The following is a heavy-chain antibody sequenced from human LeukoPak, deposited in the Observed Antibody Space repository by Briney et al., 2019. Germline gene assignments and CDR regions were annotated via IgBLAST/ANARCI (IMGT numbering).Heavy chain of an antibody. CDR2: IYYSGNT. V-gene: IGHV4-30-4*01. CDR3: ARYNGYANWFDP. D-gene: IGHD5-12*01. J-gene: IGHJ5*02. Sequence: PSETLSLTCTVSGGSISSGGYYWGWIRQPPGKGLEWIGYIYYSGNTYYNSSLKSRVTISVDTSKSQFSLKLSSVTAADTAVYYCARYNGYANWFDPWGQGTLVTVSS. CDR1: GGSISSGGYY.